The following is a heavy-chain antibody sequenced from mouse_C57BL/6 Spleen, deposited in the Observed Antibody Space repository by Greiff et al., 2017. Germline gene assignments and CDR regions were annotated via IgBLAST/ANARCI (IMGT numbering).Heavy chain of an antibody. D-gene: IGHD1-1*01. Sequence: QVQLKQPGAELVMPGASVKLSCKASGYTFTSYWMHWVKQRPGQGLEWIGEIDPSDSYTNYNQKFKGKSTLTVDKSSSTAYMQLSSLTSEDSAVYYCARNFYYGSSYLRLFAYWGQGTLVTVSA. V-gene: IGHV1-69*01. J-gene: IGHJ3*01. CDR2: IDPSDSYT. CDR3: ARNFYYGSSYLRLFAY. CDR1: GYTFTSYW.